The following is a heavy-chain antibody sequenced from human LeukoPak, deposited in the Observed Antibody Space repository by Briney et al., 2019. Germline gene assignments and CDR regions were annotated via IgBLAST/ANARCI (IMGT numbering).Heavy chain of an antibody. V-gene: IGHV3-7*03. J-gene: IGHJ4*02. CDR3: ATYDSWSGYNIAY. CDR1: GFTFSIYS. D-gene: IGHD3-3*01. CDR2: INRDGSEK. Sequence: GGSLRLSCAASGFTFSIYSMNWVRQAPGEGLEWMTNINRDGSEKNYVDSVKGRFTITRDNAENSLYLQMNSLKVEDSAIYYCATYDSWSGYNIAYWGQGTLVTVSS.